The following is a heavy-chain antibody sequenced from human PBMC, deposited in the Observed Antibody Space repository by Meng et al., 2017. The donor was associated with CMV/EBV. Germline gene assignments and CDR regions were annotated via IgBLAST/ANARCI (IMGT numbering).Heavy chain of an antibody. CDR3: ARSPGFWSLDY. D-gene: IGHD2-8*02. Sequence: SETLSLTCAVSGGSISNSLWWSWVRQPPGKGLEWIGEISHSGNTKYNQSLQSRVTISADKTKNDFSLKLTSMTAADTGVYFCARSPGFWSLDYWGQGTLVTVSS. CDR2: ISHSGNT. CDR1: GGSISNSLW. J-gene: IGHJ4*02. V-gene: IGHV4-4*02.